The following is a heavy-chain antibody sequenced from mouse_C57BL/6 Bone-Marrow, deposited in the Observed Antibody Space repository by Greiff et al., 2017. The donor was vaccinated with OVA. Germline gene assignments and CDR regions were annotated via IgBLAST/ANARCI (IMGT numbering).Heavy chain of an antibody. CDR1: GYTFTSYW. V-gene: IGHV1-64*01. J-gene: IGHJ4*01. Sequence: QVQLKQSGAELVKPGASVKLSCKASGYTFTSYWMHWVKQRPGQGLEWIGMIHPNSGSTNYNEKFKSKATLTVDKSSSTAYMQLSSLTSEDSAVYYCARPYGYYAMDYWGQGTSVTVSS. CDR3: ARPYGYYAMDY. D-gene: IGHD1-1*02. CDR2: IHPNSGST.